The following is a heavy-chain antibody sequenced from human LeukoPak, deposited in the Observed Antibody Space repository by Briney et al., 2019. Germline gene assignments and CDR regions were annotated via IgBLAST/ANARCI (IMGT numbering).Heavy chain of an antibody. CDR3: ARHDGDYGSHYFDY. CDR1: GYTFTDYY. D-gene: IGHD4-17*01. Sequence: ASVKVSCKASGYTFTDYYIHWVRQAPGQGLEWMGWISPNSGVTKYAQKFQGRVTMTTDTSTSTAYMELRSLRSDDTAVYYCARHDGDYGSHYFDYWGQGTLVTVSS. J-gene: IGHJ4*02. CDR2: ISPNSGVT. V-gene: IGHV1-2*02.